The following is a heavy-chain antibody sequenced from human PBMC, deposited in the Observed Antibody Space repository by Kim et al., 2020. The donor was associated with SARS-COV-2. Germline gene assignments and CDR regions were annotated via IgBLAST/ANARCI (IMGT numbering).Heavy chain of an antibody. Sequence: ASVKVSCKASGYTFTSYAMHWVRQAPGQRLEWMGWINAGNGNTKYSQKFQGRVTITRDTSASTAYMELSSLRSEDTAVYYCARDMGYYDILTGYLYYYGMDVWGQGTTVTVSS. J-gene: IGHJ6*02. CDR3: ARDMGYYDILTGYLYYYGMDV. V-gene: IGHV1-3*01. CDR1: GYTFTSYA. D-gene: IGHD3-9*01. CDR2: INAGNGNT.